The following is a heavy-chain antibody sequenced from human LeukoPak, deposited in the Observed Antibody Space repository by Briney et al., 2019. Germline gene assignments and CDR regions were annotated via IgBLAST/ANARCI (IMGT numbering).Heavy chain of an antibody. Sequence: SETLSLTCTVSGGSTSNYFCTWLRQSAGKGLEWIGRIHTSGSTNYNPSLKSRVSMSVDTSKNQFSLKLSSVTAADTAVYYCARNPEGHGYYFDYWGQGALVTVSS. V-gene: IGHV4-4*07. J-gene: IGHJ4*02. CDR2: IHTSGST. CDR3: ARNPEGHGYYFDY. CDR1: GGSTSNYF. D-gene: IGHD3-3*01.